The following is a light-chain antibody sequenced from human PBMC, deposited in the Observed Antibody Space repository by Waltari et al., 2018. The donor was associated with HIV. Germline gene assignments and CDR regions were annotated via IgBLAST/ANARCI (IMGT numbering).Light chain of an antibody. Sequence: DIVMTQSPDSLAVSLGARATINCKSSHSVLYWSTNQNYFAWYQQKLGQPPKLLIYWASVGGSGVPDRFSGSASRVEFTRTISMLQAEDVANYCCQQWCDGALTFGGVTRVEVK. CDR2: WAS. CDR1: HSVLYWSTNQNY. V-gene: IGKV4-1*01. CDR3: QQWCDGALT. J-gene: IGKJ4*01.